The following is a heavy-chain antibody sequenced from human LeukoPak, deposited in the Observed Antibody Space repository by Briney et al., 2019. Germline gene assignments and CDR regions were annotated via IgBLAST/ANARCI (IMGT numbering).Heavy chain of an antibody. J-gene: IGHJ4*02. V-gene: IGHV3-74*01. Sequence: GGSLRLSCAASGFTFTAHAMHWVRQAPGKGLVWLSRISSDGSSTNYADSVKGRFTISRDNAKNTLYLQMNSLRAEDTAVYYCARDYGEGGYYFDYWGQGTLVTVSS. D-gene: IGHD4-17*01. CDR1: GFTFTAHA. CDR2: ISSDGSST. CDR3: ARDYGEGGYYFDY.